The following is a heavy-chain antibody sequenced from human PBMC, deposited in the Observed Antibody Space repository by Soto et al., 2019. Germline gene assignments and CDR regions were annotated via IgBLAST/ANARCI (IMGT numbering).Heavy chain of an antibody. CDR2: ISGSGGST. Sequence: GGSLRLSCAASGFTFSSYAMSWVRQAPGKGLEWVSAISGSGGSTYYADSVKGRFTISRDNSKNTLYLQMNSLRAEDTAVYYCAKDSAAPGIAAAGPFDYWGQGTLVTVSS. J-gene: IGHJ4*02. D-gene: IGHD6-13*01. V-gene: IGHV3-23*01. CDR3: AKDSAAPGIAAAGPFDY. CDR1: GFTFSSYA.